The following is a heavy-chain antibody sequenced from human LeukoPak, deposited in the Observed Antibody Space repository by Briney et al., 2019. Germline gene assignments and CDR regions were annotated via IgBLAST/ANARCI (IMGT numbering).Heavy chain of an antibody. D-gene: IGHD1-1*01. CDR2: AYHSGIT. J-gene: IGHJ5*02. CDR1: GDSISSYD. CDR3: ARHGGTFDP. V-gene: IGHV4-59*01. Sequence: SETLSLTCTVSGDSISSYDWSWLRQPPGKGLEWIGYAYHSGITNYNPSLKSRVTISVDTSESQFSLRLSSVTAADTAIYYCARHGGTFDPWGQGILVTVSS.